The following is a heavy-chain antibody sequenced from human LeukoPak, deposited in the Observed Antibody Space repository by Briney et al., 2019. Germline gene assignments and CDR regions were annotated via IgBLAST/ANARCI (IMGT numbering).Heavy chain of an antibody. CDR1: GFTFSSYS. CDR2: ISSSSSYI. D-gene: IGHD2-2*01. CDR3: ARTGSPVPEGYCSSTSCRDAFDI. J-gene: IGHJ3*02. V-gene: IGHV3-21*01. Sequence: GGSLRLSCAASGFTFSSYSMNWVRQAPGKGLEWVSSISSSSSYIYYADSVKGRFTISRDNAKNSLYLQMNSLRAEDTAVYYCARTGSPVPEGYCSSTSCRDAFDIWGQGTMVTVSS.